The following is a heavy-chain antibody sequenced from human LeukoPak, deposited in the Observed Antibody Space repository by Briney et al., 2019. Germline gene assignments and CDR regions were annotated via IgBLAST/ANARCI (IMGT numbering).Heavy chain of an antibody. D-gene: IGHD2-15*01. J-gene: IGHJ3*02. CDR2: FDPEDGET. V-gene: IGHV1-24*01. CDR3: ATDSPTRDIVVVVAATPAAFDI. Sequence: GASVKVSCKVSGYTLTELSMHWVRQAPGKGLEWMGGFDPEDGETIYAQRFQGRVTMTEDTSTDTVYMELSSLRSEDTAVYYCATDSPTRDIVVVVAATPAAFDIWGQGTMVTVSS. CDR1: GYTLTELS.